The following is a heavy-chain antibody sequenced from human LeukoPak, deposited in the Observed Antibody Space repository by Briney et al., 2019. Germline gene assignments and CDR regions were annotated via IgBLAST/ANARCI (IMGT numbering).Heavy chain of an antibody. CDR2: IKQEGSER. D-gene: IGHD5-18*01. J-gene: IGHJ4*02. V-gene: IGHV3-7*03. CDR3: LRDRRYTYGTYLDY. CDR1: GLTFRNFW. Sequence: PGGSLRLSCAASGLTFRNFWMSWVRQAPGKGLEWVANIKQEGSERYYVDSVKGRFTISRDNAKNSLYLQMNSLRAEDTAVYYCLRDRRYTYGTYLDYWGQGTLVTVSS.